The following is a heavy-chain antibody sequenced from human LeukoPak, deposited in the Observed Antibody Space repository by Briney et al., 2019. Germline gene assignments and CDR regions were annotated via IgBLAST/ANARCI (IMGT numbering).Heavy chain of an antibody. J-gene: IGHJ4*02. CDR1: GGSFSGYY. CDR2: INHSGST. V-gene: IGHV4-34*01. CDR3: ASMNWGSPFDY. Sequence: SETLSLTCAVYGGSFSGYYGSWIRQPPGKGLEWIGEINHSGSTNYNPSLKSRVTISVDTSKNQFSLKLSSVTAADTAVYYCASMNWGSPFDYWGQGTLVTVSS. D-gene: IGHD7-27*01.